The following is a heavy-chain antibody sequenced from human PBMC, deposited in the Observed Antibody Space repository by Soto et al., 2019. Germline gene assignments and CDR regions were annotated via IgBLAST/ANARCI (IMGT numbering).Heavy chain of an antibody. J-gene: IGHJ4*02. Sequence: QVRLAQSGTEVKKPGASVKLSCKASGYMFVNYDISWVRQAPGQGLEWMGWMNPHSGDRGSAQRFQGRVTMTRDTPIGTAYMELSSLTSEDTAVYYGVRGKRWDGVDDGFDFWGQGTLVTVSS. CDR3: VRGKRWDGVDDGFDF. D-gene: IGHD1-26*01. CDR1: GYMFVNYD. CDR2: MNPHSGDR. V-gene: IGHV1-8*01.